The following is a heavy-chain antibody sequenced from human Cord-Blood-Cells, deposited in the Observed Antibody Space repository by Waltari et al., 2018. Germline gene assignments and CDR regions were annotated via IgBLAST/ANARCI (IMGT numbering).Heavy chain of an antibody. CDR3: ARQLWFGELLFDAFDI. CDR2: IYDSGST. J-gene: IGHJ3*02. Sequence: QLQLQESGPGLVKPSETLSLTCTVSGGSISSSSYYWGWIRQPPGKGLEWIGSIYDSGSTYYNPSLKSRVTISVDTSKNQFSLKLSSVTAADTAVYYCARQLWFGELLFDAFDIWGQGTMVTVSS. V-gene: IGHV4-39*01. CDR1: GGSISSSSYY. D-gene: IGHD3-10*01.